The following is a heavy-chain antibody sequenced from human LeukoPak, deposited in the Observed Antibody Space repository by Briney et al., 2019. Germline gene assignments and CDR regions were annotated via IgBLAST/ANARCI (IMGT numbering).Heavy chain of an antibody. CDR3: AKDVGYLERNPDS. CDR1: GFSFNNYA. CDR2: ISWNSGSI. Sequence: GGSLRLSCVTSGFSFNNYAMHWVRHVPGKGPEWVSGISWNSGSIGYADSVKGRFTISRDNAKNALYLQMNSLRVEDTALYSCAKDVGYLERNPDSWGQGTLVTVSS. V-gene: IGHV3-9*01. D-gene: IGHD1-1*01. J-gene: IGHJ4*02.